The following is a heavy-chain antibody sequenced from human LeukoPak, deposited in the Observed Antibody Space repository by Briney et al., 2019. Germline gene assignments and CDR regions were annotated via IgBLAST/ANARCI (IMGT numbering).Heavy chain of an antibody. CDR2: IYYSGST. Sequence: PSETLSLTCTVSGGSISSSSYYWGWIRQPPGKGLEWIGSIYYSGSTYYNPSLKSRVTISVDTSKNQFSLKLSSVTAADTAVYYRARRVINYYDSSGYYYRGHDAFDIWGQGTMVTVSS. J-gene: IGHJ3*02. CDR3: ARRVINYYDSSGYYYRGHDAFDI. V-gene: IGHV4-39*01. D-gene: IGHD3-22*01. CDR1: GGSISSSSYY.